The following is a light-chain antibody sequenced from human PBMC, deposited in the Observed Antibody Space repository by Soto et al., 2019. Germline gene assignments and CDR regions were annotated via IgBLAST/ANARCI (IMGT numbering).Light chain of an antibody. V-gene: IGKV1-5*01. CDR3: QQYNSYSPST. J-gene: IGKJ1*01. Sequence: DIQMTQSPSTLSASVGDRVTITCRASQCISSWLAWYQQKPGKAPKLLIYGASSLQSGVPSRFSGSGSGTEFILTISSLQPDDFATYYCQQYNSYSPSTFGQGTKVDIK. CDR2: GAS. CDR1: QCISSW.